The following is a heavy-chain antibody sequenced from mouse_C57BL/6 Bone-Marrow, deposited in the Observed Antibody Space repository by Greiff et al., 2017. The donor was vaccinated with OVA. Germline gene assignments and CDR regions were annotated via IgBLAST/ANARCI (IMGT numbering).Heavy chain of an antibody. D-gene: IGHD1-1*01. V-gene: IGHV1-69*01. J-gene: IGHJ1*03. Sequence: QVQLQQPGAELVMPGASVKLSCKASGYTFTSYWMHWVKQRPGQGLEWIGEIDPSDSYTNYNQKFKGKSTLTVDKSSSTAYMQLSSLTSEDSAVYYCAIGKYYYGSSSDWYFDVWGTGTTVTVSS. CDR1: GYTFTSYW. CDR3: AIGKYYYGSSSDWYFDV. CDR2: IDPSDSYT.